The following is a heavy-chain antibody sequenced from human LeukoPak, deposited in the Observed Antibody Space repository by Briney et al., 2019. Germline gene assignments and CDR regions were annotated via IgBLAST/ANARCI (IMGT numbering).Heavy chain of an antibody. J-gene: IGHJ4*02. CDR1: GFTFSSYA. Sequence: PGGSLRLSCAASGFTFSSYAMSWVRQAPGKGLEWVSAISGSGGSTYYADSVKGLFTISRDNSKNTLYLQMNSLRAEDTAVYYCAKTDGITIFGVVIIDYWGQGTLVTVSS. CDR3: AKTDGITIFGVVIIDY. CDR2: ISGSGGST. V-gene: IGHV3-23*01. D-gene: IGHD3-3*01.